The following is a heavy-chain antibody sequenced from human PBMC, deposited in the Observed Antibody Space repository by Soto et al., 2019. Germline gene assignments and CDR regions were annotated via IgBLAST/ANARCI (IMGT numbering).Heavy chain of an antibody. CDR1: GYTFTGYY. D-gene: IGHD3-22*01. J-gene: IGHJ4*02. Sequence: ASVKVSCKASGYTFTGYYMHWVRQAPGQGLEWMGWINPNSGGTNYAQKFQGRVTMTRDTSISTAYMELSRLRSDDTAVYYCARDIRRISELYYYDSSGYYCYWGQGTLGTVSS. CDR3: ARDIRRISELYYYDSSGYYCY. V-gene: IGHV1-2*02. CDR2: INPNSGGT.